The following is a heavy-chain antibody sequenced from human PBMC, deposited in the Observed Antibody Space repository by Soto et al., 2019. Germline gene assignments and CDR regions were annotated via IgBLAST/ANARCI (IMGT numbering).Heavy chain of an antibody. D-gene: IGHD6-13*01. CDR3: ARFSSPGLYYYFGMDV. Sequence: SEALSLTCAVSGFSISNNNWWTWVRQPPGKGLEWVGDIYHTGITNYSPSPKSRVTISVDNSKNQFSLRLTSVTAADTAVYYCARFSSPGLYYYFGMDVWGQGTTVTVSS. CDR2: IYHTGIT. CDR1: GFSISNNNW. V-gene: IGHV4-4*02. J-gene: IGHJ6*02.